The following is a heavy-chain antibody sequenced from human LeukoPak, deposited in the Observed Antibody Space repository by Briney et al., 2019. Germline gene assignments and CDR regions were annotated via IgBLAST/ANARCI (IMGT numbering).Heavy chain of an antibody. D-gene: IGHD3-9*01. CDR3: ARGGPYCEILTCYYLDL. J-gene: IGHJ4*02. Sequence: GASVKVSCKASGYTFTGYYMHWVRQAPGQGLEWMGWINPNSGGTNYAQKFQGRVTMTRDTSISTAYMELSRLRSDDTAVYYCARGGPYCEILTCYYLDLWGQGTLVTVSS. V-gene: IGHV1-2*02. CDR1: GYTFTGYY. CDR2: INPNSGGT.